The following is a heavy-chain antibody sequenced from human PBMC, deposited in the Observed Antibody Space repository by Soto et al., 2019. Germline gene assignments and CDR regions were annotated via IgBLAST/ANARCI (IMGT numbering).Heavy chain of an antibody. CDR3: ARILWSSGWSRFDP. D-gene: IGHD6-19*01. Sequence: QLQLQESGPGLVKPSETLSLTCSVSGGSISSSSYYRGWLRKPPVKGLEWVGSIYYSGNTYYNASLKSRVTISVDTSKNQFSLNLSSVTAADTAVYYCARILWSSGWSRFDPWGQGTLVIVSS. CDR2: IYYSGNT. J-gene: IGHJ5*02. V-gene: IGHV4-39*01. CDR1: GGSISSSSYY.